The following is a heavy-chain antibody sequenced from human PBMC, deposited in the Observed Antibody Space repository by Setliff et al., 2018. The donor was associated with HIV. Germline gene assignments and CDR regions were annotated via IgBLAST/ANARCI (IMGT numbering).Heavy chain of an antibody. V-gene: IGHV1-3*04. CDR1: GYTFSNYA. CDR2: INTANANT. J-gene: IGHJ4*02. D-gene: IGHD5-18*01. Sequence: ASVKVSCKSSGYTFSNYALHWVRQAPGQRLEWMGWINTANANTKYSQKFQGRVTITRDTSASTAYMELSSLRSEDTAVYFCARDMQDNNSFGPNSNLGCWGQGTQVTV. CDR3: ARDMQDNNSFGPNSNLGC.